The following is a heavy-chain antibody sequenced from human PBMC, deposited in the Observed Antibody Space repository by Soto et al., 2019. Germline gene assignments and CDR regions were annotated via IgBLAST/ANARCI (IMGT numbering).Heavy chain of an antibody. V-gene: IGHV3-21*01. Sequence: PGGSLRLSCAASGFTFSSYSMNWVRQAPGKGLEWVSSISSSSSYIYYADSVKGRFTISRDNAKNSLYLQMNSLRAEDTAVYYCARYMRFGPSRHPMDVWGQGTTVTVSS. CDR3: ARYMRFGPSRHPMDV. CDR1: GFTFSSYS. J-gene: IGHJ6*02. CDR2: ISSSSSYI. D-gene: IGHD3-10*01.